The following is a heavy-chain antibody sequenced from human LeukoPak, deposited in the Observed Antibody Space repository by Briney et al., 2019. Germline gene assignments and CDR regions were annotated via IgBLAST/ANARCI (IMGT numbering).Heavy chain of an antibody. Sequence: SETLSLTCTVSGGSISSSSYYWSWIRQPAGKGLEWIGRIYTSGSTNYNPSLKSRVTISVDTSKNQFSLKLSSVTAADTAVYYCARVKRGFWSGYYYYYMDVWGKGTTVTVSS. CDR3: ARVKRGFWSGYYYYYMDV. V-gene: IGHV4-61*02. CDR2: IYTSGST. J-gene: IGHJ6*03. D-gene: IGHD3-3*01. CDR1: GGSISSSSYY.